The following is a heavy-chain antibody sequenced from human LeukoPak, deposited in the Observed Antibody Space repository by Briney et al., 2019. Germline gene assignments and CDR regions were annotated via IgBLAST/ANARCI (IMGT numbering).Heavy chain of an antibody. J-gene: IGHJ5*02. CDR3: ARGGTMGNANWFDP. D-gene: IGHD3-16*01. Sequence: PSETLSLTCAVYGGSFSGYYWSWIRQPAGKGLEWIGRIYTSGSTNYNPSLKSRVTMSVDTSKNQFSLKLSSVTAADTAMYYCARGGTMGNANWFDPWGQGTLVTVSS. CDR1: GGSFSGYY. V-gene: IGHV4-59*10. CDR2: IYTSGST.